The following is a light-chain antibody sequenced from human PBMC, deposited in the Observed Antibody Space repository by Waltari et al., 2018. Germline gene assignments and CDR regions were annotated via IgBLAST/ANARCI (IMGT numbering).Light chain of an antibody. V-gene: IGLV1-44*01. CDR3: AAWDGSLNGQD. CDR1: TSNIGTNT. J-gene: IGLJ1*01. Sequence: QSVLTQPPSASGTPGQRVALSCSGSTSNIGTNTVAWYQQPPGTAPKLLILNDYQRPSGVPDRVSGSKSGTSASLAISGLQSEDEAEYYGAAWDGSLNGQDFGTGTKLTVL. CDR2: NDY.